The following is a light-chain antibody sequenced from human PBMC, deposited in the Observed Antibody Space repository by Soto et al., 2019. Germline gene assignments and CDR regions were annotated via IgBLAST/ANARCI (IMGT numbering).Light chain of an antibody. Sequence: EIVLTQSPGTLSLSPGERATLSCRSSQSVSSSYLAWYQQKPGQAPRLIIYGASSRATGIPDRFSGSGSGTDCTLTISRLEPEDVAVYYCQQYGSSVLTFGGGTKVDIK. CDR1: QSVSSSY. CDR3: QQYGSSVLT. J-gene: IGKJ4*01. V-gene: IGKV3-20*01. CDR2: GAS.